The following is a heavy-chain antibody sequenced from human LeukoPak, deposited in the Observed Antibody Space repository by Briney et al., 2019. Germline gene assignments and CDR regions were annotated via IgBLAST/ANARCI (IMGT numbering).Heavy chain of an antibody. D-gene: IGHD3-22*01. CDR3: AREPYYYDSSGLLGVYYYYYGMDV. CDR2: ISSSSSYI. Sequence: PGRSLRLSCAASGFTFSNYGMHWVRQAPGKGLEWVSSISSSSSYIYYADSVKGRFTISRDNAKNSLYLQMNSLRAEDTAVYYCAREPYYYDSSGLLGVYYYYYGMDVWGQGTTVTVSS. J-gene: IGHJ6*02. V-gene: IGHV3-21*01. CDR1: GFTFSNYG.